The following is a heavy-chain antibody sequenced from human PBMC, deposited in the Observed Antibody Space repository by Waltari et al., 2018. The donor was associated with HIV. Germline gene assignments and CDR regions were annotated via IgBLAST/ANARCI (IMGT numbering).Heavy chain of an antibody. CDR2: LYGDGTT. J-gene: IGHJ5*02. D-gene: IGHD3-3*01. CDR3: ARGIRYYAP. CDR1: GTLVSDNY. Sequence: EVQLVQSGGGVVSPEESVRLSCAVSGTLVSDNYMSWIRQAPGKGLEWVAGLYGDGTTYYADSVKGRFVVSRDKAKNMFFLQMDYPRGADSATYFCARGIRYYAPWGQGVLVSVS. V-gene: IGHV3-53*02.